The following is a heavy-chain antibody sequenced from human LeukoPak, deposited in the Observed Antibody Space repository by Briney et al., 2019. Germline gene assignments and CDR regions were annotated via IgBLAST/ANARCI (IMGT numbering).Heavy chain of an antibody. V-gene: IGHV3-11*01. CDR3: ARDRNGDYYFDY. CDR2: ISSSGSTI. CDR1: GFTFSTYA. J-gene: IGHJ4*02. Sequence: GGSLRLSCEASGFTFSTYAMSWVRQAPGKGLEWVSYISSSGSTIYYADSVKGRFTISRDNAKNSLYLQMNSLRAEDTAVYYCARDRNGDYYFDYWGQGTLVTVSS. D-gene: IGHD4-17*01.